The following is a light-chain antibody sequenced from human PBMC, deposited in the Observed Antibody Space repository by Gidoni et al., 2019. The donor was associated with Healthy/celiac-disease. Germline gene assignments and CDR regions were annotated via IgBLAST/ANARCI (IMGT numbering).Light chain of an antibody. CDR2: GNS. CDR3: QSYDSSLSAYNYV. J-gene: IGLJ1*01. Sequence: QSVLTQPPSVSGAPGQRVPLSCTGSSSNIGDGYDVHWYQQLPGTAPKLLIYGNSNRPSGVPDRFSGSKSGTSASLAITGLQAEDEADYYCQSYDSSLSAYNYVFGTGTKVTVL. V-gene: IGLV1-40*01. CDR1: SSNIGDGYD.